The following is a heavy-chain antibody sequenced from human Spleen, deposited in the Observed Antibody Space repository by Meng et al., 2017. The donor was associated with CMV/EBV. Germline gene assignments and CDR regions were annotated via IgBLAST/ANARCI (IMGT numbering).Heavy chain of an antibody. D-gene: IGHD3-3*02. J-gene: IGHJ4*02. CDR2: INGGDGST. Sequence: GESLKISCAASGFTFSSYSMNWVRQAPGKGLEWVSGINGGDGSTYYADSVKGRFTISRDNYRNTLFLQMNSLRAEDTAVYYCAKGGGRTTFFLDCWGQGTVVTVSS. V-gene: IGHV3-23*01. CDR1: GFTFSSYS. CDR3: AKGGGRTTFFLDC.